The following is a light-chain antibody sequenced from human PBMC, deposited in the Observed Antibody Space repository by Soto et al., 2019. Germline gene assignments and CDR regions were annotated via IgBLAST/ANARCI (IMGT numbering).Light chain of an antibody. CDR1: QNFGSTY. V-gene: IGKV3-20*01. Sequence: VFNQSPDTLALSSGGKANLSCRASQNFGSTYLAWYQQKRGQAPRFLIYGASSRATGIPDRFSGSGSGTDFTLTISSLQPEDFATYYCQQSYSTPRTFGQGTKVDIK. CDR2: GAS. J-gene: IGKJ1*01. CDR3: QQSYSTPRT.